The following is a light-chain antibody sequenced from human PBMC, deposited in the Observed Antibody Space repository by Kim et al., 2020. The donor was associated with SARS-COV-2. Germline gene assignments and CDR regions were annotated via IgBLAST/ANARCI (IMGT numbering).Light chain of an antibody. Sequence: LSPGERATLSCRASHSVTSSYLAWYQQKPGQAPRLLIYGASSRATGIPDRFSGSGSGTDLTLTISRLEPEDFAVYYCQQYGSLWTFGQGTKVDIK. J-gene: IGKJ1*01. V-gene: IGKV3-20*01. CDR1: HSVTSSY. CDR3: QQYGSLWT. CDR2: GAS.